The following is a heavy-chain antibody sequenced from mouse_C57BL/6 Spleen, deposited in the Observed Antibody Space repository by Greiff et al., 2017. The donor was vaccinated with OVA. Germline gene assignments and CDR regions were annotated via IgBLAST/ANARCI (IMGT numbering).Heavy chain of an antibody. V-gene: IGHV14-3*01. D-gene: IGHD1-1*01. Sequence: EVQLQQSVAELVRPGASVKLSCTASGFNIKNTYMHWVKQRPEQGLEWIGRIDPANGNTKYAPKFQGKATITADTSSNTAYLQLSSLTSEDTAIYDCARSITTVERLFDYWGQGTTLTVSS. CDR1: GFNIKNTY. CDR2: IDPANGNT. J-gene: IGHJ2*01. CDR3: ARSITTVERLFDY.